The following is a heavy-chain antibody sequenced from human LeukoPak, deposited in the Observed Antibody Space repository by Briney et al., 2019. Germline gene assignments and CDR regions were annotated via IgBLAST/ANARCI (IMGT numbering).Heavy chain of an antibody. D-gene: IGHD6-13*01. CDR3: ARRGGSSWSDYYYYYMDV. CDR1: GGSISSYY. J-gene: IGHJ6*03. V-gene: IGHV4-4*09. CDR2: IYTSGST. Sequence: SETLSLTCTVSGGSISSYYWSWIRQPPGKGLEWIGYIYTSGSTNHNPSLKSRVTISVDTSKNQFSLKLSSVTAADTAVYYCARRGGSSWSDYYYYYMDVWGQGTTVTVSS.